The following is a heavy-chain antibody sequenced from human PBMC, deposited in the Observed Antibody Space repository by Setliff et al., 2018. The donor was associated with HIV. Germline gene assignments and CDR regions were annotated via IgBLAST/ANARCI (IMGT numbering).Heavy chain of an antibody. Sequence: GGSLRLSCAASGFTFSNYAMSWVRQAPGEGLEWVSAILSTGERTFYADSVKGRLTISRDNSKNTVYLQMNSLIAEDTAEYYCAKELAASGLGYFDSWGRGILVTVSS. V-gene: IGHV3-23*01. CDR3: AKELAASGLGYFDS. D-gene: IGHD3-22*01. CDR2: ILSTGERT. J-gene: IGHJ4*02. CDR1: GFTFSNYA.